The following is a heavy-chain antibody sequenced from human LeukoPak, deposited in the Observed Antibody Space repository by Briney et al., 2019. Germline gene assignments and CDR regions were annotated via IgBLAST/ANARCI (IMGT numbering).Heavy chain of an antibody. CDR2: IYPGDSDT. D-gene: IGHD3-16*02. J-gene: IGHJ4*02. Sequence: GESLKISCKGSGYSFTSYWIGWVRQMPGKGLEWMGIIYPGDSDTRYSPSFQGQVTISADKSISTAYLQWSSLKASDTAMYYCARYDYVWGSHRYPLGYFDYWGQGTLVTVSS. CDR3: ARYDYVWGSHRYPLGYFDY. V-gene: IGHV5-51*01. CDR1: GYSFTSYW.